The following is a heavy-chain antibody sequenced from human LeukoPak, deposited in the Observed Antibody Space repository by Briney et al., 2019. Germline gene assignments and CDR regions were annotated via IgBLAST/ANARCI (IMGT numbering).Heavy chain of an antibody. J-gene: IGHJ4*02. CDR3: ARPDSGYDFSDHGY. D-gene: IGHD5-12*01. CDR1: GFTFTSSV. CDR2: IVVGSGNT. Sequence: GTSVKVSCKASGFTFTSSVMQWIRQARGQRLEWTGWIVVGSGNTNYAQKFQERVTITRDMSTSTAYMELRSLRSEDTAVYYCARPDSGYDFSDHGYWGQGTLVTVSS. V-gene: IGHV1-58*02.